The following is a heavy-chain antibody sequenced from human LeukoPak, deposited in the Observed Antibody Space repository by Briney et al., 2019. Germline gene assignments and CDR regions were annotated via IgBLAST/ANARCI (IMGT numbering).Heavy chain of an antibody. V-gene: IGHV4-59*12. CDR1: GGSMTSYC. J-gene: IGHJ4*02. CDR3: ASGYTNWWPLDY. CDR2: ISASGST. Sequence: SETLTLTCGVSGGSMTSYCWSWIRQAPGKGLEWIGYISASGSTNYNPSLGSRLTISMDASKNQFSLSLTSVTAADTAVYYCASGYTNWWPLDYWGQGARVIVSS. D-gene: IGHD2-8*02.